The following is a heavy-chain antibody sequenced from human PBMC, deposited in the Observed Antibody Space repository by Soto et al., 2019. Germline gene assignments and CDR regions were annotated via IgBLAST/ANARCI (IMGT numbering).Heavy chain of an antibody. CDR3: ARAPLYSYGSGSYYKPVYYFDF. Sequence: SETLSLTCTVSGGSISSYNWNWIRQPPGKGLEWIGYIFHSGSTRYNPSLKSRVTISVDTSKSQFSLNLNSVTAADTAVYYCARAPLYSYGSGSYYKPVYYFDFWGQGTLVTVSS. D-gene: IGHD3-10*01. V-gene: IGHV4-59*01. J-gene: IGHJ4*02. CDR1: GGSISSYN. CDR2: IFHSGST.